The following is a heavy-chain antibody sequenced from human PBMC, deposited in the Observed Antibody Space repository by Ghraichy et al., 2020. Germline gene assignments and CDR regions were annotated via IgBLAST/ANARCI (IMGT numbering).Heavy chain of an antibody. D-gene: IGHD3-10*01. CDR3: AREGAYGSGSHNWFDP. Sequence: SGTLSLTCTVSGGSVSSGSYYWSWIRQPPGKGLEWIGYIYYSGSTNYNPSLKSRVTISVDTSKNQFSLKLSSVTAADTAVYYCAREGAYGSGSHNWFDPWGQGTLVTVSS. CDR2: IYYSGST. J-gene: IGHJ5*02. V-gene: IGHV4-61*01. CDR1: GGSVSSGSYY.